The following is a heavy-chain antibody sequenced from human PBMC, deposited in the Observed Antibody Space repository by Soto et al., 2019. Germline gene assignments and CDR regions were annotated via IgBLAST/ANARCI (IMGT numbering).Heavy chain of an antibody. Sequence: PGGSLRLSCAASGFTFSSYAMHWVRQAPGKGLEWVAVISYDGSNKYYADSEKGRFTISRDNSKNTLYLQMNSLRAEDTAVYYCARDSGDTATDFDYWGQGTLVTVSS. CDR1: GFTFSSYA. CDR2: ISYDGSNK. V-gene: IGHV3-30-3*01. J-gene: IGHJ4*02. CDR3: ARDSGDTATDFDY. D-gene: IGHD5-18*01.